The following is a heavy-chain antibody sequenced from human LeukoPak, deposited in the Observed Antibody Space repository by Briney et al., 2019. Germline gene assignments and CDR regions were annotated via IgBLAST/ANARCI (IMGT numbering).Heavy chain of an antibody. Sequence: ASVKVSCKASGYTFTSYYMHWVRQAPGQGLEWMGIINPSGGSTSYAQKFQGRVTMTRDASTSTVYMELSSLRSEDTAVYYCARVDSLYYFDYWGQGTLVTVSS. V-gene: IGHV1-46*01. CDR1: GYTFTSYY. CDR2: INPSGGST. D-gene: IGHD2-15*01. J-gene: IGHJ4*02. CDR3: ARVDSLYYFDY.